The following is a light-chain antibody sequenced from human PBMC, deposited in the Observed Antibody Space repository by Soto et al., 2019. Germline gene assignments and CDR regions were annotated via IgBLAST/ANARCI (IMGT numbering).Light chain of an antibody. CDR1: QSVKSS. CDR3: QQLNSYPIT. V-gene: IGKV3-15*01. J-gene: IGKJ5*01. CDR2: GAS. Sequence: EIVMTQSPATLSVSAGERATLSCRASQSVKSSLAWYQQKPGQAPRLLIYGASTRATGIPARFSGSGSGTDFTLTISSLQPEDFATYYCQQLNSYPITFGQGTRLEIK.